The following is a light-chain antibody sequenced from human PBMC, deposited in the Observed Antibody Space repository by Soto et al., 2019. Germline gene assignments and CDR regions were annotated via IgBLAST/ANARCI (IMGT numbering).Light chain of an antibody. V-gene: IGLV1-47*01. J-gene: IGLJ1*01. CDR3: AAWDDSLSGRV. CDR2: KNN. CDR1: SSNIGSHN. Sequence: QSVLTQPPSASGTPGQRVSISCSGGSSNIGSHNVYWYQQLPGTAPKLLIFKNNQRPSGVPDRFSGSKSGTSASLAISGLRSVDEADYYCAAWDDSLSGRVFGTGTKVTVL.